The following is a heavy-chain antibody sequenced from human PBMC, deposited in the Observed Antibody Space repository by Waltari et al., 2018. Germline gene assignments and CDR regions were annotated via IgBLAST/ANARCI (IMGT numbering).Heavy chain of an antibody. J-gene: IGHJ6*02. CDR2: MSSSGSNI. CDR3: ASPRVVPADHYYYYGMDV. D-gene: IGHD2-2*01. Sequence: EVQLVESGGGLVQPGGSLRLSCAASGFTFSSYEMTWVSQAPGKGREWVSYMSSSGSNIYYADSVKGRFTITRDNAKNSLYLQMNSLRAEDTAVYYCASPRVVPADHYYYYGMDVWGQGTTVTVSS. CDR1: GFTFSSYE. V-gene: IGHV3-48*03.